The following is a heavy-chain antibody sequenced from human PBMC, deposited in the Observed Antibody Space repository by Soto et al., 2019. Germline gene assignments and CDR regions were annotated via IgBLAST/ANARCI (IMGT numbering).Heavy chain of an antibody. CDR2: IWYDGSIK. CDR1: GFTFGSYG. J-gene: IGHJ6*02. V-gene: IGHV3-33*01. D-gene: IGHD3-10*01. Sequence: GGSLGLSCAASGFTFGSYGMHWVRQAPGKGLEWVALIWYDGSIKYYAASVKGRFTISRDNSKNTLYLKMNSLRAEDTAVYYCARERITMVRGEYGMDVWGQGT. CDR3: ARERITMVRGEYGMDV.